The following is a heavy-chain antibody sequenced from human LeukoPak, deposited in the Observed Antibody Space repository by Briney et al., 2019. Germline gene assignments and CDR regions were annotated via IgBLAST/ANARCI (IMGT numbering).Heavy chain of an antibody. Sequence: SETLSLTCDVYGGSCDDYYCSWIRQPPGKGLVWIGEIHPHGIFYYNSSLMSRVTISIDTSKSRFSLRLTSVTAADTAFYFCARGRDRSKAGDLWGQGSLVTVSS. CDR3: ARGRDRSKAGDL. CDR1: GGSCDDYY. CDR2: IHPHGIF. V-gene: IGHV4-34*01. J-gene: IGHJ5*02. D-gene: IGHD5-24*01.